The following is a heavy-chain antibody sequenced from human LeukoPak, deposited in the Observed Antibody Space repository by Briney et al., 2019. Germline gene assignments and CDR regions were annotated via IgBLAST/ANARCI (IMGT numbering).Heavy chain of an antibody. D-gene: IGHD6-19*01. V-gene: IGHV3-23*01. CDR1: GFIFSSYS. J-gene: IGHJ3*02. CDR2: ISGSGDSA. Sequence: GGSLRLSCAASGFIFSSYSMAWVRQTPGKGLEWVSGISGSGDSAHYADSVKGRFTIFRDNSKNTLYLQMNSLRAEDTAVYYCAKDQFSYSSGYDAFDIWGQGTMVTVSS. CDR3: AKDQFSYSSGYDAFDI.